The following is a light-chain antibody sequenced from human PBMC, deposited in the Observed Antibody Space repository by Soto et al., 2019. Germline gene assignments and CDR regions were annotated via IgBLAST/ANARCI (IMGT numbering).Light chain of an antibody. CDR1: SSDVGGYDY. V-gene: IGLV2-14*01. CDR2: EVN. Sequence: QSVLTQPASVSGSPGQSVTISCTGTSSDVGGYDYVSWYQQHPGTAPKLILYEVNNRPSGVSNRFSGSKSGNTASLIISGLQTEDEANYYCSAYTTSNTLSFGTGTKGTVL. J-gene: IGLJ1*01. CDR3: SAYTTSNTLS.